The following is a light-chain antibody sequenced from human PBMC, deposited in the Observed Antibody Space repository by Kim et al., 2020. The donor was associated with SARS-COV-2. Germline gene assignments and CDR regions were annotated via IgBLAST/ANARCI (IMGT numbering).Light chain of an antibody. CDR3: QRYNNWPPYT. V-gene: IGKV3-15*01. Sequence: ASPRDRATAARRASMSFSTNLASYQQQPRPAPRPLIYSASTRATGIPARFSGSASGTEFTLTLSSLQSEELAVYYCQRYNNWPPYTFGQGTRLQI. CDR1: MSFSTN. J-gene: IGKJ2*01. CDR2: SAS.